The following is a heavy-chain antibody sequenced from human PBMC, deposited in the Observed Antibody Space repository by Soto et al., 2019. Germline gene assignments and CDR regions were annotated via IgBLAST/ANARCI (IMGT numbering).Heavy chain of an antibody. V-gene: IGHV3-23*01. CDR2: ISANGGIT. CDR3: AKDKYTDSVRKVWFFDY. Sequence: EVQLLESGGGLVKPGGSLRLSCAASGFTFSKYAMSWVRLAPGKGLEWVSSISANGGITDYADSVKGRFTISRDNFQNILSLQMDSLRGDDTALYFCAKDKYTDSVRKVWFFDYWGRGTLVTVSP. J-gene: IGHJ2*01. D-gene: IGHD2-15*01. CDR1: GFTFSKYA.